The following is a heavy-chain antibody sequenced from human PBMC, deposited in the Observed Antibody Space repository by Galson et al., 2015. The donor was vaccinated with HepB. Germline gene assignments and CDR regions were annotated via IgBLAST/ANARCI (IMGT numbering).Heavy chain of an antibody. CDR2: ISYDGSNK. CDR1: GFTFSSHA. Sequence: SLRLSCADSGFTFSSHALHWVRQAPGKGLEWVAVISYDGSNKYYADSVKGRFTISRDNAKNSLYLQMNSLRAEDTAVYYCARSYSGSYFYWGQGTMVTVSS. D-gene: IGHD1-26*01. V-gene: IGHV3-30-3*01. J-gene: IGHJ3*01. CDR3: ARSYSGSYFY.